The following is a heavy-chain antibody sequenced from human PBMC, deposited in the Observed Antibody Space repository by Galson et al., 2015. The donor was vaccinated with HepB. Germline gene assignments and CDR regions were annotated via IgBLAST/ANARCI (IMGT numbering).Heavy chain of an antibody. J-gene: IGHJ4*02. V-gene: IGHV4-31*03. Sequence: LSLTCTVSGDSISGGGYFWGWIRQPPGKGLEWIGYVYYNGHTYYNPSLKSRVTMSLDTSENQFSLKVTSLTAADTAVYYCARSGAHDSSGYLADHWGQGTLVAVSS. CDR1: GDSISGGGYF. D-gene: IGHD3-22*01. CDR2: VYYNGHT. CDR3: ARSGAHDSSGYLADH.